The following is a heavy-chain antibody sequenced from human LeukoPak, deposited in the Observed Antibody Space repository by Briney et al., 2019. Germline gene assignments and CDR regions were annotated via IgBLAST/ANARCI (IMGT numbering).Heavy chain of an antibody. V-gene: IGHV4-34*01. CDR3: ARGYYPPRWYFDL. J-gene: IGHJ2*01. CDR2: IIEKGNA. Sequence: SETLTLTCAPSGVTFSTYSMSWTCLRQTPEQELEWIGEIIEKGNANYNPSLKSRVTIDLDTFKNQFSLKLTSMTAADTAMYYCARGYYPPRWYFDLWGRGTLVTVSS. D-gene: IGHD3-10*01. CDR1: GVTFSTYS.